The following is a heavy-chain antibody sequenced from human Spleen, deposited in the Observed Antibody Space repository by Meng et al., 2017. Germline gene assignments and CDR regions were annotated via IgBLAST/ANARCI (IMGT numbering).Heavy chain of an antibody. CDR3: ARGPTTMAHDFDY. J-gene: IGHJ4*02. CDR2: SNHSGST. V-gene: IGHV4-34*01. D-gene: IGHD4-11*01. CDR1: GGYFCYYY. Sequence: VPPPEAGAGLCEPSETLCLTCVVSGGYFCYYYWSWFRQPPGKGREWIGESNHSGSTNYNPSLESRATISVDTSQNNLSLKLSSVTAADSAVYYCARGPTTMAHDFDYWGQGTLVTVSS.